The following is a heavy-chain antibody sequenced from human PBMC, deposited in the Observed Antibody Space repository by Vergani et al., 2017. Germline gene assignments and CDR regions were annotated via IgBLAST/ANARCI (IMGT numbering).Heavy chain of an antibody. Sequence: QVQLQESGPGLVKPSETLSLTCTVSGGSISSYYWSWIRQPPGKGLEWIGYIYYSGSTKYNPSLKSRVTISVDTSKNQFSLKLSSVTAADTAVYYCARDRAEYYDFLSGYNYGMDVWGQGTTVTVSS. CDR2: IYYSGST. V-gene: IGHV4-59*01. CDR3: ARDRAEYYDFLSGYNYGMDV. D-gene: IGHD3-3*01. CDR1: GGSISSYY. J-gene: IGHJ6*02.